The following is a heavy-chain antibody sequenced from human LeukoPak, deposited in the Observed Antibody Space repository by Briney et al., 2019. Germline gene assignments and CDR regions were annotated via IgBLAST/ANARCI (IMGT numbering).Heavy chain of an antibody. CDR2: IYYSGST. CDR1: GGSISSYY. V-gene: IGHV4-59*01. CDR3: ARVQGFLEWLYYFDY. D-gene: IGHD3-3*01. Sequence: SETLSLTCTVSGGSISSYYWSWIRQPPGKGLEWIGYIYYSGSTNYSPSLESRVTISVDTSKNQFSLKLSSVTAADTAVYYCARVQGFLEWLYYFDYWGQGTLVTVSS. J-gene: IGHJ4*02.